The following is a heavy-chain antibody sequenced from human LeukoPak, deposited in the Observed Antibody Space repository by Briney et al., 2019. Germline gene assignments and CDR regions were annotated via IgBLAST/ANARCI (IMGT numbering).Heavy chain of an antibody. CDR3: TTTLRITIFGVVTSYFDY. CDR1: GFTSSSYS. J-gene: IGHJ4*02. Sequence: GGSLRLSCAASGFTSSSYSMNWVRQAPGKGLEWVSSISSSSSYIYYADSVKGRFTISRDNAKNSLYLQMNSLKTEDTAVYYCTTTLRITIFGVVTSYFDYWGQGTLVTVSS. V-gene: IGHV3-21*03. D-gene: IGHD3-3*01. CDR2: ISSSSSYI.